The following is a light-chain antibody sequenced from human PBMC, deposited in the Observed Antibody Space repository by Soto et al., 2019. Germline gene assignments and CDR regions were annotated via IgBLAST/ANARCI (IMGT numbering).Light chain of an antibody. J-gene: IGKJ5*01. CDR3: QHFGGSLPVT. V-gene: IGKV3-20*01. CDR2: QTS. CDR1: QYINTR. Sequence: EIVLTQSPATLSSFPGDRVALSRRASQYINTRLAWYQHRPGQAPRLPIYQTSIRAAGIPDRFSGSGSGTDFTLTISRLEPEDFAVYYCQHFGGSLPVTFGQGTRLEIK.